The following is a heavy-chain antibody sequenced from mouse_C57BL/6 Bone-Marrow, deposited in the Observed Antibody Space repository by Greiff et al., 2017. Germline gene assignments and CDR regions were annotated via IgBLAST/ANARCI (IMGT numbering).Heavy chain of an antibody. V-gene: IGHV6-3*01. Sequence: EVKVVESGGGLVQPGGSMKLSCVASGFTFSNYWMNWVRQSPEKGLEWVAQLRLKSDNYATHYAESVKGRFTISRDDSKSSVYLQMNNLRAEDTGIYYVTGPTYYSNSYAMDYWGQGTSVTVSS. CDR2: LRLKSDNYAT. D-gene: IGHD2-5*01. CDR1: GFTFSNYW. J-gene: IGHJ4*01. CDR3: TGPTYYSNSYAMDY.